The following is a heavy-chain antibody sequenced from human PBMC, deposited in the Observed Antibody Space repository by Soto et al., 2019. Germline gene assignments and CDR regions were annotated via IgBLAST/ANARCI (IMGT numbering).Heavy chain of an antibody. D-gene: IGHD5-18*01. V-gene: IGHV3-23*01. CDR1: GFTLSSYA. Sequence: GGSLRLSCAASGFTLSSYAMSWVRQGPGKGLEWVSAISASGAATYYTDSVKGRFTISRDTSKNTLYLQMHSLRAEDTAVYYCAKEVPNIAMFVTLDYWGQGTLVTVSS. CDR2: ISASGAAT. CDR3: AKEVPNIAMFVTLDY. J-gene: IGHJ4*02.